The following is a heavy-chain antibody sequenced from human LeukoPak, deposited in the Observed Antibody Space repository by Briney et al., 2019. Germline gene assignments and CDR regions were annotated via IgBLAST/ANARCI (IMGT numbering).Heavy chain of an antibody. CDR1: GFTLSSYA. V-gene: IGHV3-30*04. D-gene: IGHD2-15*01. J-gene: IGHJ4*02. Sequence: GGSLRLSCAASGFTLSSYAMHWVRQAPGKGLEWVAVISYDGSNKYYADSVKGRFTISRDNSKNTLYLQMNSLRAEDTAVYYCARSAVGSSLADLDYWGQGTLVTVSS. CDR2: ISYDGSNK. CDR3: ARSAVGSSLADLDY.